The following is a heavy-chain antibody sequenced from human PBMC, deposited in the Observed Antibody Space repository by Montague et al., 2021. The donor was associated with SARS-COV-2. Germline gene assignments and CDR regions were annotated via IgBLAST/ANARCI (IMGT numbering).Heavy chain of an antibody. J-gene: IGHJ4*02. CDR3: ARELRRIIMIVDIRGFDY. CDR2: TYYRSKWYN. CDR1: GDSVASNSAA. V-gene: IGHV6-1*01. Sequence: CAISGDSVASNSAAWNGLRQSPSRGLEWLGRTYYRSKWYNDYAVSLKXXITINPDTSKNQFSLQLNSVTAEDTAVYYCARELRRIIMIVDIRGFDYWGQGTLVTVSS. D-gene: IGHD3-22*01.